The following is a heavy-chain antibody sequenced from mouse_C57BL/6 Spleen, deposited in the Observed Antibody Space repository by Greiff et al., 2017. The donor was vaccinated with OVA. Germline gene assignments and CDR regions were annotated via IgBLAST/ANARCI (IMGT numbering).Heavy chain of an antibody. CDR2: INPGSGGT. CDR3: ARRFCASDGAY. V-gene: IGHV1-54*01. CDR1: GYAFTNYF. J-gene: IGHJ3*01. D-gene: IGHD6-1*01. Sequence: QVQLQQSGAELVRPGTSVKVSCKASGYAFTNYFIVWVKQRPGQGLEWIGVINPGSGGTNYNEKFQGKATLTAVQSPSAAYMQLSSLTSEDSAVYFCARRFCASDGAYWGQGTLVTVSA.